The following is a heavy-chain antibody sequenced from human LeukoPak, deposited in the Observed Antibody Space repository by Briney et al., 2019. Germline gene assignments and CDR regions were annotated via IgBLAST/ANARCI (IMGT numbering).Heavy chain of an antibody. D-gene: IGHD3-10*01. Sequence: ASVKVSCKASGYTFTGYYMHWVRQAPGQGLKWMGWINPNSGGTNYAQKFQGWVTMTRDTSISTAYMELSRLRSDDTAVYYCARGGYYYYGMDVWGQGTTVTVSS. CDR2: INPNSGGT. CDR1: GYTFTGYY. CDR3: ARGGYYYYGMDV. V-gene: IGHV1-2*04. J-gene: IGHJ6*02.